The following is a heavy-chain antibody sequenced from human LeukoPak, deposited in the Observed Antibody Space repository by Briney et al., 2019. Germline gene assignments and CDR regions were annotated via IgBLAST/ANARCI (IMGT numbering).Heavy chain of an antibody. CDR1: GFTVSSNH. CDR2: IYSGGST. CDR3: AREGRLIVGAYDAFDI. V-gene: IGHV3-53*01. J-gene: IGHJ3*02. D-gene: IGHD1-26*01. Sequence: AGGSLRLSCAASGFTVSSNHMSWVRQAPGKGLEWVSVIYSGGSTYYADSVKGRFTISRDNSKNTLYLQMNSLRAEDTAVYYCAREGRLIVGAYDAFDIWGQGTMVTVSS.